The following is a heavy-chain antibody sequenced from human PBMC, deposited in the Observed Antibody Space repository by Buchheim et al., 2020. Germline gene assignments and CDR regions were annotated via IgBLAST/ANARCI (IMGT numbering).Heavy chain of an antibody. CDR1: GYTFTSYY. CDR2: INPSGGST. V-gene: IGHV1-46*03. D-gene: IGHD2-2*01. Sequence: QVQLVQSGAEVKKPGASVKVSCKASGYTFTSYYMHWVRQAPRQGLEWMGIINPSGGSTSYAQKFQGRVTMTRDTSTSTVYMELSSLRSEDTAVYYCARGGGRYCSSTSCYRIYYYYGMDVWGQGTT. J-gene: IGHJ6*02. CDR3: ARGGGRYCSSTSCYRIYYYYGMDV.